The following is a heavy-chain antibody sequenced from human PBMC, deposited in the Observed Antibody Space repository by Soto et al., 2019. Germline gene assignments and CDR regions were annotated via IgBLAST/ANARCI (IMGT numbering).Heavy chain of an antibody. D-gene: IGHD4-17*01. V-gene: IGHV1-46*03. Sequence: QVQLVQSGAEVKKPGASVKVSCKASGYTFTSYYMHWVRQAPGQGLEWMGIINPSGGSTSYAQKFQGRVTMTRDTSTSTVYMELSSLRSEDTAVYYCARGDDYGDYASAEYFQHWGQGTLVTVSS. CDR2: INPSGGST. J-gene: IGHJ1*01. CDR1: GYTFTSYY. CDR3: ARGDDYGDYASAEYFQH.